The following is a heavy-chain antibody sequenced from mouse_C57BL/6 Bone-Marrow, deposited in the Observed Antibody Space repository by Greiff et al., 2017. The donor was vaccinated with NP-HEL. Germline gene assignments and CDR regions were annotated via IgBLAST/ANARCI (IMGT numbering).Heavy chain of an antibody. CDR3: AITTVGYFDV. CDR2: IDPSDSYT. D-gene: IGHD1-1*01. Sequence: QVQLQQSGAELVKPGASVKLSCKASGYTFTSYWMQWVKQRPGQGLEWIGEIDPSDSYTNYNQKFKGKATLTVDTSSSTAYMQLSSLTSEDSAVYYCAITTVGYFDVWGTGTTVTVSS. V-gene: IGHV1-50*01. CDR1: GYTFTSYW. J-gene: IGHJ1*03.